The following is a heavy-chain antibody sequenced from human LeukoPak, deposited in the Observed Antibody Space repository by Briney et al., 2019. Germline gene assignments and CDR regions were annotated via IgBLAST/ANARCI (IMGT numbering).Heavy chain of an antibody. J-gene: IGHJ6*02. CDR2: IYYSGST. CDR1: GGSISSSSYY. Sequence: SETLSLTCTVSGGSISSSSYYWGWIRQPPGKGLEWIGSIYYSGSTYYNPSLKSRVTISVDTSKNQFSLKLSSVTAADTAVYYCARQPRGYSGYGDYYYYGMDVWGQGTTVTVSS. V-gene: IGHV4-39*01. D-gene: IGHD5-12*01. CDR3: ARQPRGYSGYGDYYYYGMDV.